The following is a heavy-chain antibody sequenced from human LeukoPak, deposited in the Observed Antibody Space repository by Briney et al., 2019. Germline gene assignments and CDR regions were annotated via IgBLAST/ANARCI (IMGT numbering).Heavy chain of an antibody. V-gene: IGHV3-30*02. CDR2: ISYDGSNQ. CDR3: AKDSYGSGSDY. CDR1: AFTLRTFG. D-gene: IGHD3-10*01. Sequence: GGSLRLSCTASAFTLRTFGMHWVRQTPGKGLEWVAFISYDGSNQHYLDSVKGRFTISRDNSKNTLYLQMNSLRAEDTAVYYCAKDSYGSGSDYWGQGTLVTVSS. J-gene: IGHJ4*02.